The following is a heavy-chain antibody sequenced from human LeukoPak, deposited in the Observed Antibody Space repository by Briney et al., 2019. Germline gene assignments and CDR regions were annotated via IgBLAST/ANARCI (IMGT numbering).Heavy chain of an antibody. J-gene: IGHJ6*02. D-gene: IGHD6-13*01. CDR3: ATGFTSAAGAYGMDV. CDR2: FDPEDGET. Sequence: GASVKVSCKVSGYTLTELSTHWVRQAPGKGLEWMGGFDPEDGETIYAQKFQGRVTMTEDTSTDTAYMELSSLRSEDTAVYYCATGFTSAAGAYGMDVWGQGTTVTVSS. CDR1: GYTLTELS. V-gene: IGHV1-24*01.